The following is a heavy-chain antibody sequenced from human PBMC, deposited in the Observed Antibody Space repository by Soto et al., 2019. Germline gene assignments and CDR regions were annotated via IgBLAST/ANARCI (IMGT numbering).Heavy chain of an antibody. D-gene: IGHD3-16*01. J-gene: IGHJ6*02. CDR2: LSFDGSEE. CDR1: GFDFSHYA. V-gene: IGHV3-30*04. Sequence: QLVQSGGGVVQPGGSLRLTCAASGFDFSHYAIHWVRQAPGKGLEWVALLSFDGSEEFFIDSVKGRFTISRDNSNNTMCRQTNSLRSDDTAVSSRGTALTLTVSASRRAFVSFRQNEDSHYYGMDVWGQGNTVSVSS. CDR3: GTALTLTVSASRRAFVSFRQNEDSHYYGMDV.